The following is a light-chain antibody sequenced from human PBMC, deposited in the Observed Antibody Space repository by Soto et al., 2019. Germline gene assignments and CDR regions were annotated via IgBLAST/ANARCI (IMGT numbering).Light chain of an antibody. CDR2: GAS. Sequence: EIVLTQSPGTLSLSPGERATLSCRASQSVSSSYLAWYQQKPGQAPRLLIYGASSRATGIPDRFSGSGSGTDFTLTISRLYPEDFAVYYCQQYGSSPPWTFGQGTKVEIK. CDR1: QSVSSSY. CDR3: QQYGSSPPWT. V-gene: IGKV3-20*01. J-gene: IGKJ1*01.